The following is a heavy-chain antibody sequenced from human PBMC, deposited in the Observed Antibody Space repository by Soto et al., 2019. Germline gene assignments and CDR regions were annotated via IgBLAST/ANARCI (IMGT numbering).Heavy chain of an antibody. J-gene: IGHJ5*02. CDR3: AREDNWNEAWFDP. D-gene: IGHD1-20*01. CDR1: GGSMSPYY. Sequence: QVQLQESGPGLVKPSETLSLTCTVSGGSMSPYYWNWIRQSPGKGLEWIGYVYYRGSTNYNPSLKSRVTISIDMSKNQFFLKLRSVTAADTAVYYCAREDNWNEAWFDPWGQGSLVTVSS. V-gene: IGHV4-59*01. CDR2: VYYRGST.